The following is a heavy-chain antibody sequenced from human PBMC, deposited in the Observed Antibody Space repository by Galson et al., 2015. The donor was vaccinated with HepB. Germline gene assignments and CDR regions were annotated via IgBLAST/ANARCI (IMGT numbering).Heavy chain of an antibody. J-gene: IGHJ4*02. V-gene: IGHV3-15*01. D-gene: IGHD2-2*01. CDR3: TTDRSRVVPAAC. CDR2: IKSKTDGGTT. CDR1: GFTFSNAW. Sequence: SLRLSCAASGFTFSNAWMSWVRQAPGKGLEWVGRIKSKTDGGTTDYAAPVKGRFTISRDDSKNTLYLQMNSLKTEDTAVYYCTTDRSRVVPAACWGQGTLVTVSS.